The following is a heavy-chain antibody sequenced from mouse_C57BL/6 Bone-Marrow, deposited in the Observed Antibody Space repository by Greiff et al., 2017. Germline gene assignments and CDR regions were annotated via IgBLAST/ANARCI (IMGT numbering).Heavy chain of an antibody. CDR1: GYTFTSYD. Sequence: QVQLQQSGPELVKPGASVKLSCKASGYTFTSYDINWVKQRPGQGLEWIGWISPRDGSTKYTGKFKGKATLTVDTSSSTAYMELHSLTSEDSAVDFCARPLTTVVAFDYWGQGTTLTVSS. D-gene: IGHD1-1*01. V-gene: IGHV1-85*01. CDR2: ISPRDGST. CDR3: ARPLTTVVAFDY. J-gene: IGHJ2*01.